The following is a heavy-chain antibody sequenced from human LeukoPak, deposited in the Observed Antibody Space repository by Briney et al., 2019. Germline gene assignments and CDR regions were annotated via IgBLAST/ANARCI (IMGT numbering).Heavy chain of an antibody. CDR1: GGSISGSSYF. V-gene: IGHV4-39*01. CDR3: ARVVLVPAAMPGLGYYYYGMDV. J-gene: IGHJ6*02. CDR2: IYYSGST. Sequence: PSETLSLTCTVSGGSISGSSYFWGWIRQPPGKGLEWIGSIYYSGSTYYNPSLKSRVTISVDTSKNQFSLKLSSVTAADTAVYYCARVVLVPAAMPGLGYYYYGMDVWGQGTTVTVSS. D-gene: IGHD2-2*01.